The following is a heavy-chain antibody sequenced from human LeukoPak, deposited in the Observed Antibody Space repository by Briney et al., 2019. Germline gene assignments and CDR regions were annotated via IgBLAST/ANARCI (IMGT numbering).Heavy chain of an antibody. CDR2: INPNSGGT. Sequence: ASVKVSCKASGYTFTGYYMHWVRPAPGQGLEWMGWINPNSGGTNYAQKFQGRVTMTRDTSISTAYMELSRLRSDDTAVYYCARGPYCSSTSCYRNFDYWGQGTLVTVSS. CDR1: GYTFTGYY. CDR3: ARGPYCSSTSCYRNFDY. D-gene: IGHD2-2*02. V-gene: IGHV1-2*02. J-gene: IGHJ4*02.